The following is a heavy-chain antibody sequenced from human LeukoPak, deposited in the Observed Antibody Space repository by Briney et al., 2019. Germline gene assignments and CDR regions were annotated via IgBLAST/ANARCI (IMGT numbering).Heavy chain of an antibody. CDR3: AKDLRHYYDSSGNIDY. D-gene: IGHD3-22*01. Sequence: GGSLRLSCAASGFTFSSYGMHWVRQAPGKGLEWVAVISYDGSNKYYADSVKGRSTISRDDSKNTLYLQMNSLRAEDTAVYYCAKDLRHYYDSSGNIDYWGQGALVTVSS. CDR1: GFTFSSYG. V-gene: IGHV3-30*18. J-gene: IGHJ4*02. CDR2: ISYDGSNK.